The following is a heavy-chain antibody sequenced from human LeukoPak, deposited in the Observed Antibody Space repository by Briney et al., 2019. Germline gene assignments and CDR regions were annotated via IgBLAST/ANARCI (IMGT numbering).Heavy chain of an antibody. CDR3: ARAGYSSSWYNAEYFQH. Sequence: SETLSLTCAVHGGSFSGYYWSWIRQPPGKGLEWIGEINHSGSTNYNPSLKSRVTISVDTSKNQFSLKLSSVTAADTAVYYCARAGYSSSWYNAEYFQHWGQGTLVTVSS. J-gene: IGHJ1*01. D-gene: IGHD6-13*01. CDR2: INHSGST. V-gene: IGHV4-34*01. CDR1: GGSFSGYY.